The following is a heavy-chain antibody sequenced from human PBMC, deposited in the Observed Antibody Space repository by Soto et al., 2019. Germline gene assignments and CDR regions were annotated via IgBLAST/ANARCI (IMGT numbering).Heavy chain of an antibody. CDR2: ISGGGGSS. CDR1: GFSFSSYA. V-gene: IGHV3-23*01. CDR3: AKGSIEYSASIDY. J-gene: IGHJ4*02. D-gene: IGHD4-4*01. Sequence: PGGSLRLSCEASGFSFSSYAMIWVRQAPGKGLEWVSVISGGGGSSYFADSVKGRFTISRDNSKNMLYLEMSSLRAEDTAIYFCAKGSIEYSASIDYWGQGTLVTVSS.